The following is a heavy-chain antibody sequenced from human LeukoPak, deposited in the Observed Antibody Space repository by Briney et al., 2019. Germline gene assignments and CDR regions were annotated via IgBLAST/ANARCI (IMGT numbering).Heavy chain of an antibody. D-gene: IGHD2-21*02. J-gene: IGHJ2*01. Sequence: SETLSLTRTVSGGSISSGSYYWDWIRQPPGKGLEWIGDIYSSGKTNYNPSLKSRVTISVDTSKNQFSLKLSSVTAADTAVYYCAREGVVVTAPRGYWYFDLWGRGTLVTVSS. CDR3: AREGVVVTAPRGYWYFDL. CDR2: IYSSGKT. CDR1: GGSISSGSYY. V-gene: IGHV4-61*01.